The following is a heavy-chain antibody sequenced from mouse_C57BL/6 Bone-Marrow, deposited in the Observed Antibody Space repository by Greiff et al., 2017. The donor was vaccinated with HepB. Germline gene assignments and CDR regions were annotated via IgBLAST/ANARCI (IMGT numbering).Heavy chain of an antibody. Sequence: VQLQQSGAELVRPGASVKLSCTASGFNIKDDYMPWVKQRPEQGLEWIGWIDPENGDTEYASKFQGKATITADTSSNNAYLQLSSLTSEDTAVYYCTTATVVDYYAMDYWGQGTSVTVSS. CDR2: IDPENGDT. CDR3: TTATVVDYYAMDY. CDR1: GFNIKDDY. J-gene: IGHJ4*01. D-gene: IGHD1-1*01. V-gene: IGHV14-4*01.